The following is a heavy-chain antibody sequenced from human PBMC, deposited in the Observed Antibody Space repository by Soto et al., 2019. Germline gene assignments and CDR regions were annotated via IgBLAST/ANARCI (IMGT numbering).Heavy chain of an antibody. Sequence: SGGSLRLSCAASGFTFSSYWMTWVRQAPGKGLEWGANIKQDGSEKYYVDSVKGRFTISRDNATNSLYLQMNSLRAEDSAVYYCAREYAFLEWLLKENYYYYGMDVWGQGTTVTVSS. J-gene: IGHJ6*02. V-gene: IGHV3-7*01. CDR2: IKQDGSEK. CDR1: GFTFSSYW. D-gene: IGHD3-3*02. CDR3: AREYAFLEWLLKENYYYYGMDV.